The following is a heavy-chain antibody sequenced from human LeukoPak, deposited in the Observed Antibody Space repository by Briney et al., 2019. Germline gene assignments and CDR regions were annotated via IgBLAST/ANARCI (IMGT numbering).Heavy chain of an antibody. CDR2: IYYSGST. J-gene: IGHJ5*02. CDR1: GGSISSYY. CDR3: ARFEGEGDDNWFDP. D-gene: IGHD2-21*02. V-gene: IGHV4-59*01. Sequence: SETLSLTCTVSGGSISSYYWSWIRQPPGKGLEWIGYIYYSGSTNYNPSLKSRVTISVDTSKNQFSLKLSSVTAADTAVYYCARFEGEGDDNWFDPWGQGTLVTVSS.